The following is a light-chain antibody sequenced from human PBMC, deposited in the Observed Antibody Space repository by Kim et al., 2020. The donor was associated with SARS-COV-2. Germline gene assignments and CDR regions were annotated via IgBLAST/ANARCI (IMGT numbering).Light chain of an antibody. CDR3: QQSYSTPRT. CDR1: QNITRY. Sequence: DIQMTQSPSSLSAYVGDRVTITCRASQNITRYLNWYHQRPGRAPNVLIYGASNLQSGVPSRFSGSGSGTDFTLTIRGLQPEDFATYYCQQSYSTPRTFGQGTKVDIK. J-gene: IGKJ1*01. V-gene: IGKV1-39*01. CDR2: GAS.